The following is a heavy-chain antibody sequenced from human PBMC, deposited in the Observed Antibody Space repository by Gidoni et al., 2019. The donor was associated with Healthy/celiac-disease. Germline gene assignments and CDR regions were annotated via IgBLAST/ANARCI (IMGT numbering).Heavy chain of an antibody. CDR3: AKASGTRGYYYYYGMDV. CDR2: ISGSGGRT. V-gene: IGHV3-23*01. J-gene: IGHJ6*02. Sequence: EVQLLESGGGLVQPGGSLRLSCAASGFTFSSYAMSWVRQGPGKGLGWVSAISGSGGRTYYADSVKGRFTISRDNSKNTLYLQMNSLRAEDTAVYYCAKASGTRGYYYYYGMDVWGQGTTVTVSS. CDR1: GFTFSSYA. D-gene: IGHD1-1*01.